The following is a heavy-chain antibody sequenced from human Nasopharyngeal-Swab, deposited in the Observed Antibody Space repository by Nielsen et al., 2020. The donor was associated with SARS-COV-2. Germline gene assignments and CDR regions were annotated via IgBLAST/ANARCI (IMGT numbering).Heavy chain of an antibody. D-gene: IGHD5-18*01. CDR2: ISSSSSYI. Sequence: GESLKISCAASGFTFSSYSMNWVRQAPGKGLEWVSSISSSSSYIYYADSVKGRFTISRDNAKNSLYLQMNSLRAEDTAVYYCATRGYSYGSVDYWGQGTLVTVSS. J-gene: IGHJ4*02. V-gene: IGHV3-21*04. CDR3: ATRGYSYGSVDY. CDR1: GFTFSSYS.